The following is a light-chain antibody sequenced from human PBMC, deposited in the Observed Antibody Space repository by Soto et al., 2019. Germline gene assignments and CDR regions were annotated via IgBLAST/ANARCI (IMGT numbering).Light chain of an antibody. CDR1: RSVTSNY. J-gene: IGKJ1*01. CDR2: GAS. V-gene: IGKV3-20*01. CDR3: GQFVSSPPRT. Sequence: EIVLTQSPGTLSLSPGERATLSCRASRSVTSNYLAWYQQKPGQAPRLLIFGASIRDTGIPDRFSGSGSGTDFTLTISRLEPEDFALYYCGQFVSSPPRTFGQGTKVDIK.